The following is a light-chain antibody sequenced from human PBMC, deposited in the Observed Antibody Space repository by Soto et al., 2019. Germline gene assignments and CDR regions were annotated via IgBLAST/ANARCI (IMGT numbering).Light chain of an antibody. J-gene: IGLJ1*01. Sequence: QSVLTQPPSVSAAPGQKGTISCSGSSSNIGGNSVSWYQQLTGTAPTLLSYDDNKRPSGIPDRFSGSKSGTSATLGITGFQTGDEADYYCGSWDSSLSAYVFGTGTKVTVL. CDR2: DDN. CDR3: GSWDSSLSAYV. V-gene: IGLV1-51*01. CDR1: SSNIGGNS.